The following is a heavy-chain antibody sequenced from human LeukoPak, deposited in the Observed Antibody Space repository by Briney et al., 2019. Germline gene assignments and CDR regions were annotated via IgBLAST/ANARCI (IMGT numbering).Heavy chain of an antibody. CDR2: IYTSGST. J-gene: IGHJ4*02. V-gene: IGHV4-4*07. CDR1: GGSISSYY. D-gene: IGHD3-10*01. CDR3: ARHGRITLFDY. Sequence: TSETLSLTCTVSGGSISSYYWSWIRQPAGKGLEWIGRIYTSGSTNYNPSLKSRVTISVDTSKNQFSLKLSSVTAADTAVYYCARHGRITLFDYWGQGTLVTVSS.